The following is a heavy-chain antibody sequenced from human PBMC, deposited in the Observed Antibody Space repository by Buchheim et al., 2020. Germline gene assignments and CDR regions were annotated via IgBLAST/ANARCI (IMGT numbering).Heavy chain of an antibody. J-gene: IGHJ1*01. Sequence: QVQLVESGGGVVQPGRSLRLSCAASGFTFSSYGMHWVRQAPGKGLEWVAVISYDGSNKYYADSVKGRFNISRDNSKKTMYLQMNSLRAEDTAVYYCAKQASSGWYTEYFQHWGQGTL. CDR3: AKQASSGWYTEYFQH. CDR2: ISYDGSNK. CDR1: GFTFSSYG. D-gene: IGHD6-19*01. V-gene: IGHV3-30*18.